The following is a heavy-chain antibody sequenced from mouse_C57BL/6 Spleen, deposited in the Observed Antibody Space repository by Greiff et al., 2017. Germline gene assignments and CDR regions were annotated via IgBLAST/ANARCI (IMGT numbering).Heavy chain of an antibody. CDR2: IDPEDGDT. CDR3: TSYNCGSPFAY. V-gene: IGHV14-1*01. D-gene: IGHD1-1*01. J-gene: IGHJ3*01. CDR1: GFNIKDYY. Sequence: EVQLQQSGAELVRPGASVKLSCTASGFNIKDYYMHWVKQRPEQGLEWIGRIDPEDGDTEYAPKFQGKATMTADPSSNPAYLQLSSLTSEDTAFCFCTSYNCGSPFAYWGQGTLVTVSA.